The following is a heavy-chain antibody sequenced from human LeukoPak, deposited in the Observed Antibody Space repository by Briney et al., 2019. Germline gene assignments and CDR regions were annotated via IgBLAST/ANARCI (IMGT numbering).Heavy chain of an antibody. J-gene: IGHJ4*02. CDR3: ARDSSGWYDVRGGYDY. CDR1: GGSISTYF. CDR2: IYYSGST. V-gene: IGHV4-59*12. D-gene: IGHD6-19*01. Sequence: SETLSLTCIVSGGSISTYFWTWIRQPPGKGLEWIGYIYYSGSTNYNPSLKSRVTISVDTSKNQFSLKLSSVTAADTAVYYCARDSSGWYDVRGGYDYWGQGTLVTVSS.